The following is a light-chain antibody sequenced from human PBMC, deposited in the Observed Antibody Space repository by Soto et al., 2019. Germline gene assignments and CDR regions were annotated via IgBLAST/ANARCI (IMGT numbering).Light chain of an antibody. J-gene: IGLJ2*01. CDR1: SSDVGGSNY. Sequence: QSALTQPASVSGSPGQSITISCTGTSSDVGGSNYVSWYQQHPCKAPKLMIYDVNNRPSGISNRFSGSKSGNTASLPISGLQAEDGADYYCSSYRSGITLVFGGGTKLTVL. CDR3: SSYRSGITLV. V-gene: IGLV2-14*03. CDR2: DVN.